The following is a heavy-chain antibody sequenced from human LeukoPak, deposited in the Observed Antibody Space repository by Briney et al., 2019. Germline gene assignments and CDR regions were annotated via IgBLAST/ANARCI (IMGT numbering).Heavy chain of an antibody. CDR3: AKGTGRYWTFFDY. J-gene: IGHJ4*02. V-gene: IGHV3-9*01. CDR1: GFTFDDYA. CDR2: ISWNSGSI. D-gene: IGHD1-26*01. Sequence: GRSLRVSCAASGFTFDDYAMHWVRQAPGKGLEWVSGISWNSGSIDYAVSVKGRFTISRDNAKNSLSLQMNSLRPEDTAFYYCAKGTGRYWTFFDYWGQGTLVTVSS.